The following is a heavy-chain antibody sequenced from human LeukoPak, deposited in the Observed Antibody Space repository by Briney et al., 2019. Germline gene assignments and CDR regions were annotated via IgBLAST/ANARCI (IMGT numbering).Heavy chain of an antibody. Sequence: GGSLRLSCAASGFTFSSYAMHWVRQAPGKGLEWVAVISYDGSNKYYADSVKGRFTISRDNSKNTLYLQMNSLRAEDTAVYYCAKGSYMITFGGVIGFDYWGQGTLVTVSS. CDR1: GFTFSSYA. CDR3: AKGSYMITFGGVIGFDY. CDR2: ISYDGSNK. J-gene: IGHJ4*02. V-gene: IGHV3-30-3*01. D-gene: IGHD3-16*02.